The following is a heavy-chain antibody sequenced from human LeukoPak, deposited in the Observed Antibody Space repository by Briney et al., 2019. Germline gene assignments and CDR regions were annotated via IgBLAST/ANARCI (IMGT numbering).Heavy chain of an antibody. D-gene: IGHD5-12*01. V-gene: IGHV3-7*01. CDR3: VSQQVAPP. Sequence: GGSLRLSCVASGFTFSHYWMSWVRQAPGKGLEWVANIKEDGSIEDYVDSVKGRFTVSRDNAKNSLYLEMSSLRVEDTAVYYCVSQQVAPPWGQGTLVIVSS. CDR1: GFTFSHYW. CDR2: IKEDGSIE. J-gene: IGHJ5*02.